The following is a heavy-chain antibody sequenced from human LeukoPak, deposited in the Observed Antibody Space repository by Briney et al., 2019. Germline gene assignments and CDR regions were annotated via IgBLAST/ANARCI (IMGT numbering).Heavy chain of an antibody. J-gene: IGHJ4*02. D-gene: IGHD2-15*01. V-gene: IGHV3-23*01. CDR3: AKSSGASTYYFDY. CDR2: MSADGGGT. CDR1: GFTFRSYA. Sequence: PGGSLRLSCAVSGFTFRSYAMSWVRQAPGKGLEWVSAMSADGGGTYIADSLKGRCTISRDNSKSTLSLQMNSLRDEDTAIYYCAKSSGASTYYFDYWGQGILVTVS.